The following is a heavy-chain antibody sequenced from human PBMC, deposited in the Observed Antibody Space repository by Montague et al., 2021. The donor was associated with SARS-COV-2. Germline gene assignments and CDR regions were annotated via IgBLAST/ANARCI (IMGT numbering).Heavy chain of an antibody. CDR1: GFPFSSYE. Sequence: SRRFSCAASGFPFSSYEMNWVRQAPGKGLEWVSYISSSGSTIYYADSVKGRFTISRDNSKNTLYLQMNSLRAEDTAVYYCARDREITMVRGAPLYGMDVWGQGTTVTVSS. CDR2: ISSSGSTI. J-gene: IGHJ6*02. V-gene: IGHV3-48*03. CDR3: ARDREITMVRGAPLYGMDV. D-gene: IGHD3-10*01.